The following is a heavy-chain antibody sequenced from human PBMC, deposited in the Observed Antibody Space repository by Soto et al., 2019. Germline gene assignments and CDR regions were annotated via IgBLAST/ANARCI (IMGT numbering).Heavy chain of an antibody. CDR2: ISYDGSNK. D-gene: IGHD6-13*01. V-gene: IGHV3-30*18. CDR3: AKDRGIAAAGTVVELDY. Sequence: QVQLVESGGGVVQPGRSLRLSCAASGFTFSSYGMHWVRQAPGKGLEWVAVISYDGSNKYYADSVKGRFTISRDNSKNTLYLQMNSLRAEDTAVYYCAKDRGIAAAGTVVELDYWGQGTLVTVSS. CDR1: GFTFSSYG. J-gene: IGHJ4*02.